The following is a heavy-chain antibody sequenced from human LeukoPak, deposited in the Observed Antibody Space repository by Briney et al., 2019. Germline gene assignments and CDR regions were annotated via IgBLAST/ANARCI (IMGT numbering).Heavy chain of an antibody. CDR2: LSYDESYK. V-gene: IGHV3-30*03. Sequence: QPGGSLRLSCAASGFPFSDYGMHWVRQAPGKGLEWVAVLSYDESYKYYTDSVKGRFTISRDNAKNSLYLQINSLRAEDTAVYYCARRGRYCSSTSCSLLGAFDIWGQGTMVTVSS. CDR3: ARRGRYCSSTSCSLLGAFDI. CDR1: GFPFSDYG. J-gene: IGHJ3*02. D-gene: IGHD2-2*01.